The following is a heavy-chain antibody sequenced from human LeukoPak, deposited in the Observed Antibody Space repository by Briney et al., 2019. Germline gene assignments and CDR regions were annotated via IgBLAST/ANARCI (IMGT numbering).Heavy chain of an antibody. CDR3: ARSSGSYRPFDS. D-gene: IGHD3-22*01. Sequence: PGGSLRLSCAASGFTFSSFGMHWVRQAPGKGLEWVAVIWYDASNKYYADSVKGRFTISRDNSKNTLYLQMNSLRDDDTAVYYCARSSGSYRPFDSWGQGTLVTVSS. CDR2: IWYDASNK. J-gene: IGHJ4*02. CDR1: GFTFSSFG. V-gene: IGHV3-33*01.